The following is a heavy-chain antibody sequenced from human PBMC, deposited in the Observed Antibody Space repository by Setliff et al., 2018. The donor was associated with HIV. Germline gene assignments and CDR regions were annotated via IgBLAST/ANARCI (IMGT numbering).Heavy chain of an antibody. D-gene: IGHD3-22*01. CDR3: ARARITMIVVVPDAFDI. CDR2: INPNGGST. CDR1: GYTFTSYY. V-gene: IGHV1-46*01. J-gene: IGHJ3*02. Sequence: ASVKVSCKASGYTFTSYYVHFVRQAPGQGPEWMGIINPNGGSTNYAQKFEGRVAMTADTSTNNVHMYLSSLRSEDTAVYYCARARITMIVVVPDAFDIWGQGTMVTVSS.